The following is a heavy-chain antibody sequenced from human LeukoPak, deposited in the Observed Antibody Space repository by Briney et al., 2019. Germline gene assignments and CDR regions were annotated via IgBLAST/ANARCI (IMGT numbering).Heavy chain of an antibody. V-gene: IGHV3-11*04. CDR2: IDISGGPI. D-gene: IGHD5-18*01. CDR1: GFSLTDYY. CDR3: ARDGRYSYGFGYYHYFMEV. J-gene: IGHJ6*03. Sequence: PGGSLRLSCAVSGFSLTDYYMSWIRQAPGKGLEWISYIDISGGPIYYADSVKGRFTISRDSAKKSLYLQMNSLRAEDTAVYYCARDGRYSYGFGYYHYFMEVWGKGTTVTVSS.